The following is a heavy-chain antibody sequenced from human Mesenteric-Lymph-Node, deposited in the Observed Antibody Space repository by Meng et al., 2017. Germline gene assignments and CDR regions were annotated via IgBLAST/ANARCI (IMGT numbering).Heavy chain of an antibody. Sequence: GSLRLSCTVSGGSISGYYWSWIRQAPGKGLEFLGYIFHSGTSNYNPSLKSRLTMSVDTSRNQFSLRLTSVTAADTAVYYCARHYGSGTFPLDYWGQGMLVTVSS. D-gene: IGHD3-10*01. CDR1: GGSISGYY. CDR2: IFHSGTS. CDR3: ARHYGSGTFPLDY. J-gene: IGHJ4*02. V-gene: IGHV4-59*01.